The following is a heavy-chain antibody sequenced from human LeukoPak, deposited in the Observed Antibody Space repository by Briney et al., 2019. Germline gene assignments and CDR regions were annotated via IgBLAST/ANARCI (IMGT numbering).Heavy chain of an antibody. CDR1: GYTFTRYG. D-gene: IGHD1-7*01. J-gene: IGHJ4*02. Sequence: ASVRVSCKASGYTFTRYGISWVRQAPGQGLQWLGWISASNGNTNYAQKFRDRVTMSTDTSTGTAYLDVRSPTSDDTAVYYCARDHSNWNYAPDFWGQGTLVIVSS. CDR3: ARDHSNWNYAPDF. CDR2: ISASNGNT. V-gene: IGHV1-18*01.